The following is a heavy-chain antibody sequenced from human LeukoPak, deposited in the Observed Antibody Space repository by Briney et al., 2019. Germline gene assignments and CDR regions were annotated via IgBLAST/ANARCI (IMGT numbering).Heavy chain of an antibody. CDR1: GFTFSSYA. CDR3: ATQEWLDY. D-gene: IGHD3-3*01. CDR2: ISYDGSNK. Sequence: GGSLRLSCAASGFTFSSYAMHWVRQAPGKGLEWVAVISYDGSNKHYADSVKGRFTISRDNSKNTLYLQMNSLRAEDTAVYYCATQEWLDYWGQGTLVTVSS. J-gene: IGHJ4*02. V-gene: IGHV3-30*04.